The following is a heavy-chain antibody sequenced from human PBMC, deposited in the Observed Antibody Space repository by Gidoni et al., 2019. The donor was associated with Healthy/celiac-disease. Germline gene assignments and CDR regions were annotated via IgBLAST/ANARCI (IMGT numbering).Heavy chain of an antibody. Sequence: EVQLVESGGGLVKPGGSLRLSCAASGFTFSNAWMNWVRQAPGKGLEWVGRIKSKTDCGTTDYAAPVKGRFTISRDDSKNTLYLQMNSLKTEDTAVYYCTTGPEYYYYGMDVWGQGTTVTVSS. J-gene: IGHJ6*02. D-gene: IGHD2-2*01. CDR3: TTGPEYYYYGMDV. CDR1: GFTFSNAW. V-gene: IGHV3-15*07. CDR2: IKSKTDCGTT.